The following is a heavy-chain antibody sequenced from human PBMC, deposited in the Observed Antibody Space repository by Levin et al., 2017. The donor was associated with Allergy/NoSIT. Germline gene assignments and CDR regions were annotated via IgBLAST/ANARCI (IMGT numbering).Heavy chain of an antibody. V-gene: IGHV3-30*18. D-gene: IGHD6-19*01. CDR1: GFTFSSYG. CDR2: ISYDGSNK. J-gene: IGHJ6*03. Sequence: PGGSLRLSCAASGFTFSSYGMHWVRQAPGKGLEWVAVISYDGSNKYYADSVKGRFTISRDNSKNTLDLQMNSLRSEDTAVYYCAKDRVAEHPYFYMNVWGTGTTVTVSS. CDR3: AKDRVAEHPYFYMNV.